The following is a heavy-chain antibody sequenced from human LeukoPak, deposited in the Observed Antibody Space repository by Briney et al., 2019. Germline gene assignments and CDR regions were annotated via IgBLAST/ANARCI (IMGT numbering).Heavy chain of an antibody. CDR2: ISGSGDST. D-gene: IGHD6-6*01. V-gene: IGHV3-23*01. CDR1: GFTFSSYA. CDR3: AREMHSSSWGGSASSGTGC. J-gene: IGHJ4*02. Sequence: GGSLRLSCAASGFTFSSYAMSWVRQAPGKGLEWVSAISGSGDSTYYAESVKGRFTISRDNSENTVYLQMNSLRSDDTAVYYCAREMHSSSWGGSASSGTGCWGQGTLVTVSS.